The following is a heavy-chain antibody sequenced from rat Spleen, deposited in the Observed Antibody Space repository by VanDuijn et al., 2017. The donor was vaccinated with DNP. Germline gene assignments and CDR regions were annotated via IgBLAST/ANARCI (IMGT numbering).Heavy chain of an antibody. Sequence: EVQLVESGGGLVQPGRSMKLSCAASGFTFSDYNMAWVRQAPKKGLEWVATISTNGGGTYYRDSVRGRFTISRDNAEDTLFLQMNSLRSEDTATYYCARHERTTGLGFDYWGQGVMVTVSS. CDR3: ARHERTTGLGFDY. CDR1: GFTFSDYN. J-gene: IGHJ2*01. D-gene: IGHD1-6*01. CDR2: ISTNGGGT. V-gene: IGHV5-7*01.